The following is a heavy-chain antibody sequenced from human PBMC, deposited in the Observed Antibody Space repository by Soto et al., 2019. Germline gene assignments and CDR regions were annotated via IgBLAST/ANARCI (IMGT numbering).Heavy chain of an antibody. D-gene: IGHD3-10*01. CDR1: GYSFTNYW. V-gene: IGHV5-51*01. CDR2: IYPGDSDT. J-gene: IGHJ5*02. Sequence: GESLKISCNGSGYSFTNYWIGWVRQMPGKGLELMGIIYPGDSDTRYSPSFQGQISISADKSISTAYLQWSSLKASDTAMYYCARTMNWFDPWGQGTLVTVSS. CDR3: ARTMNWFDP.